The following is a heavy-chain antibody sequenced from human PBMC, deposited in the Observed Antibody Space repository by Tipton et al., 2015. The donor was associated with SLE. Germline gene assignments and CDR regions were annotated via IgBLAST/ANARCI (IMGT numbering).Heavy chain of an antibody. J-gene: IGHJ4*02. CDR1: GGSISSYY. CDR3: VRGPAAGYFDY. Sequence: LSLTCTVSGGSISSYYWSWIRQPPGKGLEWIGYIYYSGSTNYNPSLKSRVTISVDTSKNQFSLKLSSVTAADTAVYYCVRGPAAGYFDYWGQGTLVTVSS. D-gene: IGHD3-10*01. V-gene: IGHV4-59*01. CDR2: IYYSGST.